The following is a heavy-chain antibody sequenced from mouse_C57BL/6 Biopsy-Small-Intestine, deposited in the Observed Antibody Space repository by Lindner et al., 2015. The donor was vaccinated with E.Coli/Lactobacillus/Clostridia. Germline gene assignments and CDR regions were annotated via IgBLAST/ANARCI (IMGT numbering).Heavy chain of an antibody. CDR2: IYPRSGNT. D-gene: IGHD4-1*01. V-gene: IGHV1-81*01. J-gene: IGHJ4*01. CDR1: GYTFTSYG. Sequence: VQLQESGAELARPGASVKLSCKASGYTFTSYGISWVKQGTGQGLEWIGEIYPRSGNTYYNEKFKGKATLTADKSSSTAYMELRSLTSEDSAVYFCARYGTRYYAMDYWGQGTSVTVSS. CDR3: ARYGTRYYAMDY.